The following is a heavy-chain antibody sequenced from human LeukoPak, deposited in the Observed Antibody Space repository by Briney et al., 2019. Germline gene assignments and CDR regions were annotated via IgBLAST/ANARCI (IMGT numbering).Heavy chain of an antibody. CDR2: ISSSSSYI. D-gene: IGHD3-9*01. CDR1: GLTFSSYS. Sequence: GGSLRLSCAASGLTFSSYSMNWVRQAPGKGLEWVSSISSSSSYIYYADSVKGGFTISRDNAKNSLYLQMNSLRAEDTAVYYCARGHYDILTGYYTGSDYWGQGTLVTVSS. J-gene: IGHJ4*02. CDR3: ARGHYDILTGYYTGSDY. V-gene: IGHV3-21*01.